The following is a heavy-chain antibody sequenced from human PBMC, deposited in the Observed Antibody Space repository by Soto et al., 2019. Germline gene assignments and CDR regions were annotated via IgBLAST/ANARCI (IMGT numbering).Heavy chain of an antibody. CDR3: ARRTSFDY. Sequence: QVQLVQSGAEVKKPGASVKVSCKASGYTLNTYGITWVRQAPGQGLEWMGWLSANNNHTNYPQKLQGRVTMTTDTATSTAYMELRSLTSDDTAGYCCARRTSFDYWGQGTLVTVSS. CDR2: LSANNNHT. CDR1: GYTLNTYG. J-gene: IGHJ4*02. V-gene: IGHV1-18*01.